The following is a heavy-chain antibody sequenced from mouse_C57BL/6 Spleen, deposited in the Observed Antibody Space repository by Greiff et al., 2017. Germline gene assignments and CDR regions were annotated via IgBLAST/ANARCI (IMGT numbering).Heavy chain of an antibody. CDR3: EGWEDYFDY. CDR1: GYTFTSYW. J-gene: IGHJ2*01. D-gene: IGHD1-1*02. V-gene: IGHV1-64*01. Sequence: QVQLQQPGAELVKPGASVKLSCKASGYTFTSYWMHWVKQRPGQGLEWIGMIHPNSGSTNYNEKFKSKATLTVDKSSSTAYMQRSSLTSEDSAVYYCEGWEDYFDYWGQGTTLTVSS. CDR2: IHPNSGST.